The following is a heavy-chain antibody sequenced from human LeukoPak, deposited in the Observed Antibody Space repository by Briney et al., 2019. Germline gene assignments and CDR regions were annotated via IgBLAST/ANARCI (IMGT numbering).Heavy chain of an antibody. J-gene: IGHJ4*02. Sequence: SETLSLTCTVSGGSVSSGSYYWSWIWQPPGKGLEWIGYIYYSGSTNYNPSLKSRVTISVDTSKNQFSLKLSSVTAADTAVYYCARLVAAAWVDYWGQGTLVTVSS. D-gene: IGHD2-15*01. V-gene: IGHV4-61*01. CDR1: GGSVSSGSYY. CDR2: IYYSGST. CDR3: ARLVAAAWVDY.